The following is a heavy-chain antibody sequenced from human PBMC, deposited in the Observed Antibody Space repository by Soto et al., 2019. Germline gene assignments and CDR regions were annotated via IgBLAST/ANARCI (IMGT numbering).Heavy chain of an antibody. CDR2: IIPIFGTA. CDR1: GYTFSSYA. Sequence: QVQLVQSGTEVKKPGASVKVSCKASGYTFSSYAISWVRQAPGQGLEWMGGIIPIFGTANYAQKFQGRVTITADESTSTAYMELSSLRSEDTAVYYCARDYYGSGSSSDIFDYWGQGTLVTVSS. D-gene: IGHD3-10*01. CDR3: ARDYYGSGSSSDIFDY. V-gene: IGHV1-69*13. J-gene: IGHJ4*02.